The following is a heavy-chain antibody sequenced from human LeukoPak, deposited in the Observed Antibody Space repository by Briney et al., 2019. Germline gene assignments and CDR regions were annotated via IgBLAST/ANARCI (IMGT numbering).Heavy chain of an antibody. D-gene: IGHD3-10*01. J-gene: IGHJ4*02. Sequence: ASVKVSCKASGYTFTGYYMHWVRQAPGQGLEWMGWINPNSGGTNYAQKFQGGVTMTRDTSISTAYMELSRLRSDDTAVYYCAREHGSGSYRHFDYWGQGTLVTVSS. V-gene: IGHV1-2*02. CDR1: GYTFTGYY. CDR2: INPNSGGT. CDR3: AREHGSGSYRHFDY.